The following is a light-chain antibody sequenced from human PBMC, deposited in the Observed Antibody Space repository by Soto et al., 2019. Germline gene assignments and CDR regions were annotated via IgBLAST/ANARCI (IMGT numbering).Light chain of an antibody. V-gene: IGKV3-20*01. Sequence: IVLPQAPCTLSLSPGERATLCCGASQSLSNSFIAWYQQKTGQAPRLLIYDTSSRATGIPDRFSGSWYGTDFTLTISRLETEDFSVFYCQQYGTSEIIFGQGTRLEIK. CDR2: DTS. CDR1: QSLSNSF. J-gene: IGKJ5*01. CDR3: QQYGTSEII.